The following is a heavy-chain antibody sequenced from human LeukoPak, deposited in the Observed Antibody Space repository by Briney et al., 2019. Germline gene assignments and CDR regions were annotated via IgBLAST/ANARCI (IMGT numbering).Heavy chain of an antibody. CDR1: GFSFDDYG. D-gene: IGHD3-10*01. J-gene: IGHJ3*02. CDR2: INWNGGST. V-gene: IGHV3-20*04. Sequence: GGSLRLSCAASGFSFDDYGMSWVRQAPGKGLEWVSGINWNGGSTGYADSVKGRFTISRDNAKNSLYLQMNSLRDEDTALYYCARDRYGSGDYAFDIWGQGTMVTVPS. CDR3: ARDRYGSGDYAFDI.